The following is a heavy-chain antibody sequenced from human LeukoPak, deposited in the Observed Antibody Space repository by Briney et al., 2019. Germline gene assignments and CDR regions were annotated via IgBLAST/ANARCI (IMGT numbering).Heavy chain of an antibody. CDR1: GGAISSGDYY. J-gene: IGHJ5*02. CDR2: IYYTGST. CDR3: ARQYYDTRGSPFNWFDP. D-gene: IGHD3-22*01. Sequence: SETLSLTCTVSGGAISSGDYYWSWIRQPPGKGLEWIGYIYYTGSTYYNPSLKSRVTISVDTSKNQSSLKLSSVTAADTAVYYCARQYYDTRGSPFNWFDPWGQGTLVTVAS. V-gene: IGHV4-30-4*01.